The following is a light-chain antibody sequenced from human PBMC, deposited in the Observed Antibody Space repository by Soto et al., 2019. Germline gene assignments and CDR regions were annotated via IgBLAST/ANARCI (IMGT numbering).Light chain of an antibody. CDR3: CSYAGSSTLV. J-gene: IGLJ3*02. CDR2: EAT. CDR1: NSDVGYYNL. V-gene: IGLV2-23*01. Sequence: SVLTQPATVSGSPGQSITISCTGTNSDVGYYNLVSWYQQYPGKAPKLLIYEATRRPSGASHRFSGSKSGNTASLTISGLQADDEAHYYCCSYAGSSTLVFGGGTKLTVL.